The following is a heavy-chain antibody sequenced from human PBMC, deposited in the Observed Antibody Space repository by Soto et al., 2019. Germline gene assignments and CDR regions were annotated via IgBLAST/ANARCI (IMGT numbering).Heavy chain of an antibody. Sequence: LGESLKISCKGSGYSFTSYWIGWVRQMPGKGLEWMGIIYPGDSDTRYSPSFQGQVTISADKSISTAYLQWSSLKASDTAMYYCARQSGSVVPAAIPALDALDIWGQGTMVTVSS. J-gene: IGHJ3*02. CDR3: ARQSGSVVPAAIPALDALDI. D-gene: IGHD2-2*01. CDR1: GYSFTSYW. CDR2: IYPGDSDT. V-gene: IGHV5-51*01.